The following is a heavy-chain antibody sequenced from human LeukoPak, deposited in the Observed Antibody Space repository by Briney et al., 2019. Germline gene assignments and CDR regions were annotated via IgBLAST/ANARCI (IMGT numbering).Heavy chain of an antibody. CDR3: ARHISSAFDS. CDR2: IYYNGST. D-gene: IGHD3-3*02. V-gene: IGHV4-39*01. CDR1: GASISNINYS. Sequence: KPSETLSLTCTVSGASISNINYSWAWRRQPPGKGLEWIGNIYYNGSTYYSPSLKSRVTISVDTSKNQFSLKLSSVIAADTAVYYCARHISSAFDSWGQGTLVTVSS. J-gene: IGHJ4*02.